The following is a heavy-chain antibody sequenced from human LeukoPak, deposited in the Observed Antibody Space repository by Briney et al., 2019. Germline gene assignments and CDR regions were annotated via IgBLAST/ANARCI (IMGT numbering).Heavy chain of an antibody. CDR1: GFTFSDFW. CDR2: INTDGTYT. CDR3: ARDITMVRGLRGDDY. D-gene: IGHD3-10*01. J-gene: IGHJ4*02. Sequence: GGSLRLSCASSGFTFSDFWMHWVRQAPPKELVWVSRINTDGTYTSYADSVRCRFTISRDNAKNTLYLQMNSLRAEDTAVYYCARDITMVRGLRGDDYWGQGTLVTVSS. V-gene: IGHV3-74*01.